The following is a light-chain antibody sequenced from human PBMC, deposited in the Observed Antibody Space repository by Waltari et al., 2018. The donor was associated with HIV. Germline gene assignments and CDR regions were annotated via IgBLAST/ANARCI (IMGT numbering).Light chain of an antibody. J-gene: IGLJ2*01. CDR1: NSNIGRNT. CDR3: ASWDDSFNGPV. Sequence: QSVLTQPPSASGTPGQRVTISCSGSNSNIGRNTVSWFQQLPGTAPKVLIYGKNQRPSGGPDRFSGSKSGTSASLAISGLQADDEAEYFCASWDDSFNGPVFGGGTKLTVV. CDR2: GKN. V-gene: IGLV1-44*01.